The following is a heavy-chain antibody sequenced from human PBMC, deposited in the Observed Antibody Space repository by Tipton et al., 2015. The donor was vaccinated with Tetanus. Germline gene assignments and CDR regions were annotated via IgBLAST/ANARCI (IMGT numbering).Heavy chain of an antibody. D-gene: IGHD6-13*01. CDR3: VSGSSLGY. Sequence: SLRLSCVVSGFTFSSYTMNWVRQAPGKGLEWVSSISSTSRYIYYADSVKGRFTISRDNAKNSLFLQLSSPRVDDTALYFCVSGSSLGYWGQGTLVAVSP. CDR1: GFTFSSYT. J-gene: IGHJ4*02. CDR2: ISSTSRYI. V-gene: IGHV3-21*01.